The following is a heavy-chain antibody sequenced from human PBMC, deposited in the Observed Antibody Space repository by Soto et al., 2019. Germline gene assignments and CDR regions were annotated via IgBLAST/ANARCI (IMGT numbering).Heavy chain of an antibody. J-gene: IGHJ5*02. CDR1: AYHFAGYW. CDR2: IYPGDSDT. D-gene: IGHD1-26*01. Sequence: GYALKLSCKASAYHFAGYWLGLVRQMPGKGLELMGIIYPGDSDTRYSPSFQGQVTFSADKSISTAYVQWSSLKASDTAMYYCARSDVRGGSSFVSFDLWAQRSWVTVS. CDR3: ARSDVRGGSSFVSFDL. V-gene: IGHV5-51*01.